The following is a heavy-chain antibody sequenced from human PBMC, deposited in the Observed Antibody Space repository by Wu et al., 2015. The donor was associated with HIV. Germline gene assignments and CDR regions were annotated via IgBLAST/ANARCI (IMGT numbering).Heavy chain of an antibody. J-gene: IGHJ6*02. CDR1: GGTFSSYA. V-gene: IGHV1-69*12. CDR3: AINTDSVATSLYSLGV. D-gene: IGHD5-12*01. CDR2: IIPISGTA. Sequence: QVQLVQSGPEVKKPGSSVRVSCKASGGTFSSYAFSWVRQAPGQGLEWMGGIIPISGTADYAQKFQGRITITADESTRTTYMHLSSLRSEDTAVYFCAINTDSVATSLYSLGVWGQGTVVTVSS.